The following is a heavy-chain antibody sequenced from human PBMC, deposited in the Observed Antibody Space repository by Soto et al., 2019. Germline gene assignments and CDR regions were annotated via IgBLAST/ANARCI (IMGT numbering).Heavy chain of an antibody. D-gene: IGHD1-7*01. CDR1: GYTFTGYY. J-gene: IGHJ6*02. V-gene: IGHV1-2*02. CDR3: ARAHAVIQTGTTSDYYYYGMEV. Sequence: ASVKVSCKASGYTFTGYYMHWVRQAPGQGLEWMGWINPNSGGTNYAQKFQGRVTMTRDTSISTAYMELSRLRSDDTAVYYCARAHAVIQTGTTSDYYYYGMEVCGQRTTV. CDR2: INPNSGGT.